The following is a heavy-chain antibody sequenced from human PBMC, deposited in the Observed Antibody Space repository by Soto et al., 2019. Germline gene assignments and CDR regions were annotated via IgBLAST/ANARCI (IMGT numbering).Heavy chain of an antibody. CDR2: INHSGST. CDR1: GGSFSGYY. CDR3: AIGEGYCSSTSCFPFDY. V-gene: IGHV4-34*01. D-gene: IGHD2-2*01. J-gene: IGHJ4*02. Sequence: QVQLQQWGAGLLKPSETLSLTCAVYGGSFSGYYWSWIRQPPGKGLEWIGEINHSGSTNYNPSLKGRVTISVDTSKNQFSLKLSSVTAADTAVYYCAIGEGYCSSTSCFPFDYWGQGTLVTVSS.